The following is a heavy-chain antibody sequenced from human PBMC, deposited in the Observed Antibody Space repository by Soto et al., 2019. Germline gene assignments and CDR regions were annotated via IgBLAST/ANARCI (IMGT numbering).Heavy chain of an antibody. CDR1: GGSISSGGYN. CDR2: IYYSGST. J-gene: IGHJ6*02. Sequence: SETLSLTCTVSGGSISSGGYNWSWIRQHPGKGLEWIGYIYYSGSTYYNPSLKSRVTISVDTSKNQFSLKLSSVTAADTAVYYCASKPPDLYGMDVWGQGTTVTVSS. CDR3: ASKPPDLYGMDV. V-gene: IGHV4-31*03.